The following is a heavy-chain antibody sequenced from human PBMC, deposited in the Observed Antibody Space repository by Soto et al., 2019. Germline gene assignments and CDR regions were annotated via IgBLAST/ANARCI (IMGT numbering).Heavy chain of an antibody. V-gene: IGHV2-26*01. CDR1: GFSLSTSGVG. D-gene: IGHD3-22*01. J-gene: IGHJ4*02. CDR3: ARIQRISMIVVSKPYFDY. Sequence: GSGPTLVNPTQTLTLTCTFSGFSLSTSGVGVGWIRQPPGKALEWLAHIFSNDEKSYSTSLKSRLTISRDTSKSQVVLTMTNMDPEDTATYYCARIQRISMIVVSKPYFDYWGQGALVTVSS. CDR2: IFSNDEK.